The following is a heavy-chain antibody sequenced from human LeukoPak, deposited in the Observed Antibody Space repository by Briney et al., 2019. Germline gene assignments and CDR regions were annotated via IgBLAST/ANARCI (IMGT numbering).Heavy chain of an antibody. CDR1: GYTFTSYY. Sequence: ASVKVSCKASGYTFTSYYMHWVRQAPGQGLEWMGIINPSGGSTSYAQKFQGRVTMTRDTSTSTVYMELSSLRSEDTAVYYCARDTSPVCGSGSYDFDYWGQGTLVTVSS. J-gene: IGHJ4*02. D-gene: IGHD3-10*01. V-gene: IGHV1-46*01. CDR2: INPSGGST. CDR3: ARDTSPVCGSGSYDFDY.